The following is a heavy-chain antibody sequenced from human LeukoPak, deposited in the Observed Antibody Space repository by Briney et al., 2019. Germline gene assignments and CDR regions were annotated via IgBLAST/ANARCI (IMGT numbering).Heavy chain of an antibody. V-gene: IGHV3-74*01. CDR3: ARDHHDFWSGYPNY. D-gene: IGHD3-3*01. J-gene: IGHJ4*02. Sequence: PGGSLRLSCAASGFTLGRYWMHWFRQAPGTGLVWAARSNGDGKITDYADSVRGRFTTSRDNTKNTVYLQMSSLRAEDTGVYYCARDHHDFWSGYPNYWGQGTLVIVSS. CDR2: SNGDGKIT. CDR1: GFTLGRYW.